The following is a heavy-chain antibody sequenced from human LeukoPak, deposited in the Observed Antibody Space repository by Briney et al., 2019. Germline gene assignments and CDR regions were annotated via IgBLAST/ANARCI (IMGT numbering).Heavy chain of an antibody. CDR1: GFTVSSNY. V-gene: IGHV3-53*01. D-gene: IGHD5-24*01. J-gene: IGHJ4*02. CDR3: ARGGREMATSKPYYFDY. Sequence: GGSLRLSCAASGFTVSSNYMSWVRQAPGKGLEWVSVIYSGGSTYYADSVKGRFTISRDNSKNTLYLQMNSLRAEDTAVYYCARGGREMATSKPYYFDYWGQGTLVTVSS. CDR2: IYSGGST.